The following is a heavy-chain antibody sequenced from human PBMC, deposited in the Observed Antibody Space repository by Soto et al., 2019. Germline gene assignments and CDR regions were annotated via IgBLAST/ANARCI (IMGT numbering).Heavy chain of an antibody. V-gene: IGHV3-30*03. CDR3: ATPSDTILPLCGMDV. CDR2: ISYDGSNK. D-gene: IGHD3-3*01. Sequence: QVQLVESGGGVVQPGRSLRLSCAASGFTFSSYGMHWVRQAPGKGLEWVAVISYDGSNKYYADSVKGRFTISRDNSKNTLYLQMNSLRAEDTAVYYCATPSDTILPLCGMDVWGQGTTVTVSS. CDR1: GFTFSSYG. J-gene: IGHJ6*02.